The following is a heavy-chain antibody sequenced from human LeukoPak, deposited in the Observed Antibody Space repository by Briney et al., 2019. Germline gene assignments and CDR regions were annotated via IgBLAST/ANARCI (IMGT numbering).Heavy chain of an antibody. Sequence: ASVKVSCKASGYTFTNYGISWVRQAPGQGLEWMGWINAYNGNTNYAQKLQGRVAMTTDTSTSTAYMELRSLRSDDTAVYYCARADFWSGYYDYWGQGTLVTVSS. J-gene: IGHJ4*02. CDR2: INAYNGNT. CDR3: ARADFWSGYYDY. D-gene: IGHD3-3*01. CDR1: GYTFTNYG. V-gene: IGHV1-18*01.